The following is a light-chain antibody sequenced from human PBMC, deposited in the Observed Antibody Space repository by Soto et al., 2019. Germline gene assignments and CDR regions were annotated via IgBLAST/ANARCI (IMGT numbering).Light chain of an antibody. J-gene: IGKJ2*01. CDR1: QSVTSNY. CDR3: QQYGISLT. Sequence: EIVLTQSPGTLSLSPGERATLSCRASQSVTSNYLAWYQQKPGQAPRCLIYGVASRSTGIPDRFSGSGSGTDFTLTISRLEPEDFAVYYCQQYGISLTFGQGTKLEIK. CDR2: GVA. V-gene: IGKV3-20*01.